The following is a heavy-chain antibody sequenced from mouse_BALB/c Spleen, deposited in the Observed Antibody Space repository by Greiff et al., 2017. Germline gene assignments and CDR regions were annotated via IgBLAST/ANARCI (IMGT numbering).Heavy chain of an antibody. CDR2: INPSTGYT. J-gene: IGHJ3*01. Sequence: VKLMESGAELAKPGASVKMSCKASGYTFTSYWMHWVKQRPGQGLEWIGYINPSTGYTEYNQKFKDKATLTADKSSSTAYMQLSSLTSEDSAVYYCARLNDGYYVWFAYWGQGTLVTVSA. V-gene: IGHV1-7*01. D-gene: IGHD2-3*01. CDR1: GYTFTSYW. CDR3: ARLNDGYYVWFAY.